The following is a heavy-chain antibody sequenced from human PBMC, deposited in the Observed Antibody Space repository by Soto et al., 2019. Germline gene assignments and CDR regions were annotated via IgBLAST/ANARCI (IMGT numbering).Heavy chain of an antibody. V-gene: IGHV1-69*06. CDR1: VGTFSSYA. CDR2: IIPIFGTA. J-gene: IGHJ6*02. D-gene: IGHD6-19*01. CDR3: ARGRRVRDSNGGNDYYYSGMDV. Sequence: ASVKVSCKASVGTFSSYAISWVRQAPGKGLEWMGGIIPIFGTANYAQKFQGRVTITADKSTSTAYMELNKLKYEVTVVNYCARGRRVRDSNGGNDYYYSGMDVWGQGTTVTVSS.